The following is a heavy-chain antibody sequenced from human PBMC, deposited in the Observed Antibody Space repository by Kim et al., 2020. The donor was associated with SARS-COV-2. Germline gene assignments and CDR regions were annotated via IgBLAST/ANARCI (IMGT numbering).Heavy chain of an antibody. CDR2: ISGSGGST. J-gene: IGHJ6*02. CDR1: GFTFSSYA. Sequence: GGSLRLSCADSGFTFSSYAMSWVRQAPGKGLEWVSAISGSGGSTYYADSVKGRFTISRDNSKNTLYLQMNSLRAEDTAVYYCAKDGAKTAAGYYYYGMDVWGQGTTVTVSS. CDR3: AKDGAKTAAGYYYYGMDV. V-gene: IGHV3-23*01. D-gene: IGHD6-13*01.